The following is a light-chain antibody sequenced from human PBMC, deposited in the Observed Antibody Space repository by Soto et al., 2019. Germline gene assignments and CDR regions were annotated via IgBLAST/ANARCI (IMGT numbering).Light chain of an antibody. CDR3: QQYNGSPWT. J-gene: IGKJ1*01. CDR1: QSISSW. V-gene: IGKV1-5*03. CDR2: QAS. Sequence: DIQMTQSPFTLSASVGDRVTITCRASQSISSWLAWYQQKPGSAPKLLIYQASTLQTGVPSRFSGSGSGTEFTLTISSLQHDDFETYYCQQYNGSPWTLGHGTKVDIK.